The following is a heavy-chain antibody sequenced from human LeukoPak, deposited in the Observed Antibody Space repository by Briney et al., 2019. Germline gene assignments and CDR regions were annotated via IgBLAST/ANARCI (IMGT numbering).Heavy chain of an antibody. CDR3: TKLILAAADTGDY. CDR1: GFTFSNAW. D-gene: IGHD6-13*01. CDR2: IKSKTDSGTT. J-gene: IGHJ4*02. Sequence: PRGSLRLSCAASGFTFSNAWMSWVRQAPGKGLEWGGCIKSKTDSGTTDYAAPVKGRFTISRDDSKNTLYLQMNSLKTEDTAVYYCTKLILAAADTGDYWGQGTLVTVSS. V-gene: IGHV3-15*01.